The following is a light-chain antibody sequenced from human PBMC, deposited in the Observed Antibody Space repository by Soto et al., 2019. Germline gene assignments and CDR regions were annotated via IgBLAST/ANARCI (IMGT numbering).Light chain of an antibody. CDR3: QQYGGSWT. J-gene: IGKJ1*01. CDR2: GAS. V-gene: IGKV3-20*01. CDR1: QSFGSNY. Sequence: EIVLTQSPGTLALSPGERATLSCMASQSFGSNYLAWFQHKPGQAPRLLIYGASSRATGIPDRFSGSGSGTDFTLTRSRIEPEDCAVYYCQQYGGSWTFGHGTKVEIK.